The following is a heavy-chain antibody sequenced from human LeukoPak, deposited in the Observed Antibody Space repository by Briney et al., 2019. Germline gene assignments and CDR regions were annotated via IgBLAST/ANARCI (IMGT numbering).Heavy chain of an antibody. CDR3: ARAFNVSMPLAGY. CDR2: ITATGDTA. Sequence: PGGSLRLSCVASEFTFTKCAMSWIRQAPGKGLEWVAIITATGDTAYYADSVKGRFTISRDNAKNSLYLQMNSLRAEDTAVYYCARAFNVSMPLAGYWGQGTLVTVSS. D-gene: IGHD2-2*01. CDR1: EFTFTKCA. J-gene: IGHJ4*02. V-gene: IGHV3-23*01.